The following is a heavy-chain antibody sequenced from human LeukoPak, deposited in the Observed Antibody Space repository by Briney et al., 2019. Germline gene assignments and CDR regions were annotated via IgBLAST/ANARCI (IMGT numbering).Heavy chain of an antibody. D-gene: IGHD3-16*01. CDR2: IGHDGTKI. CDR1: GFTFSTYG. CDR3: AKDHVTWGNRYFDH. V-gene: IGHV3-30*02. J-gene: IGHJ4*02. Sequence: GGSLRLSCAASGFTFSTYGMYWVRQAPGKGLEWVAFIGHDGTKIYYADSVQGRFTISRDNSKNTLYLEMNSLSGEDTALYYCAKDHVTWGNRYFDHWGQGTLGTVSS.